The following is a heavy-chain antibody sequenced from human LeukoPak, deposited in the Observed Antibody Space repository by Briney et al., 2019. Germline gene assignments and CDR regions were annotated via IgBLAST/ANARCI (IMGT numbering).Heavy chain of an antibody. J-gene: IGHJ4*02. CDR2: SKNKDYAHST. D-gene: IGHD6-13*01. V-gene: IGHV3-72*01. Sequence: GGSLRLSCAASGFTFSDHHMDWVRQAPGKGLEWIGRSKNKDYAHSTVYAASVKGRFTFSRDDPKNSLYLQMNSLKTEDTAVYFCTTDKSSSWALFDYWGQGTLVTVSS. CDR3: TTDKSSSWALFDY. CDR1: GFTFSDHH.